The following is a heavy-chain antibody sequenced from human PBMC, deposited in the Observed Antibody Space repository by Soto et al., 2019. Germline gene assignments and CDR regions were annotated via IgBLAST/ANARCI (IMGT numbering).Heavy chain of an antibody. V-gene: IGHV4-59*01. CDR3: ARSFSEQLVRSWWFDP. D-gene: IGHD6-13*01. CDR2: IYYSGST. Sequence: QVQLQESGPGLVKPSETLSLTCTVSGGSISSYYWSWIRQPPGKGLEWIGYIYYSGSTNYNPSLKSRVTISVDTSKNQFSLKLSSVTAADTAVCYCARSFSEQLVRSWWFDPWGQGTLVTVSS. CDR1: GGSISSYY. J-gene: IGHJ5*02.